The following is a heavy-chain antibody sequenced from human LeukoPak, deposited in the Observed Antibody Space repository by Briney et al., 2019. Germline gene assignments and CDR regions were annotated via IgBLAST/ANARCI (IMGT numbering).Heavy chain of an antibody. D-gene: IGHD3-10*01. CDR3: ARDRVGYWYFDL. CDR2: ISSTSGYI. CDR1: GFTFSSYS. Sequence: GGSLRLSCAASGFTFSSYSMNWVRQAPGKGLEWVSSISSTSGYIYYADSVKGRFTISRDNAKNSVYLQMNSLRAEDTAVYYCARDRVGYWYFDLWGRGTLATVSS. J-gene: IGHJ2*01. V-gene: IGHV3-21*01.